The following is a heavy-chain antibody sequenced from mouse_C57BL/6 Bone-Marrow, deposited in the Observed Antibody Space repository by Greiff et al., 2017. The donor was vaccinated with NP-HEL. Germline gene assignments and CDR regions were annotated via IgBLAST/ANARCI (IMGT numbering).Heavy chain of an antibody. V-gene: IGHV1-50*01. J-gene: IGHJ3*01. Sequence: QVQLQQPGAELVKPGASVKLSCKASGYTFTSYWMQWVKQRSGQGLEWIGEIDPSDSYTNYNQKFKGTATLTVDTSSSTAYMQLSSLTSEDSAVYYCARSEGVYYDYSFAYWGQGTLVTVSA. CDR1: GYTFTSYW. CDR2: IDPSDSYT. D-gene: IGHD2-4*01. CDR3: ARSEGVYYDYSFAY.